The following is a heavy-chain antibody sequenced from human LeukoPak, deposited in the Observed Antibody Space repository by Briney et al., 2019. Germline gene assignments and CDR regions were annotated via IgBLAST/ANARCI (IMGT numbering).Heavy chain of an antibody. Sequence: PSETLSLTCAVYGGSFSGYYWSWIRQPPGKGLEWIGETNHSGSTNYNPSLKSRVTISVDTSKNQFSLKLSSVTAADTAVYYCARLPVVRGVTRGDYWGQGTLVTVSS. V-gene: IGHV4-34*01. D-gene: IGHD3-10*01. CDR1: GGSFSGYY. J-gene: IGHJ4*02. CDR3: ARLPVVRGVTRGDY. CDR2: TNHSGST.